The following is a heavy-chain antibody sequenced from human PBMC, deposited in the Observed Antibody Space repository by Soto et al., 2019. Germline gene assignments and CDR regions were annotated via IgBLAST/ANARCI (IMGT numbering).Heavy chain of an antibody. D-gene: IGHD2-2*01. Sequence: SETLSLTCAVSGCSISSGGYSWSWIRQPPGKGPEWIGYIYHSGSTYYNPSLKSRVTISVDRSKNQFSLKLSSVTAADTAVYYCARVPDRWGQGTLVTVS. V-gene: IGHV4-30-2*01. J-gene: IGHJ5*02. CDR1: GCSISSGGYS. CDR2: IYHSGST. CDR3: ARVPDR.